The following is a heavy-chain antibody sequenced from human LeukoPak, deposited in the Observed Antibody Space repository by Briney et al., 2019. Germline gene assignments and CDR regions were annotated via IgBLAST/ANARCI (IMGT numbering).Heavy chain of an antibody. J-gene: IGHJ4*02. CDR3: ARYCTSTTCILRGFDY. V-gene: IGHV4-39*01. CDR1: GGSISSSSYY. CDR2: VYYSGST. D-gene: IGHD2-2*01. Sequence: SETLSLTCTVSGGSISSSSYYWGWIRQPPGKGLEWIGSVYYSGSTYYNPSLKSRVTISVDTSKNQFSLKLSSVTAADTAVYYCARYCTSTTCILRGFDYWDQGTLVTVSS.